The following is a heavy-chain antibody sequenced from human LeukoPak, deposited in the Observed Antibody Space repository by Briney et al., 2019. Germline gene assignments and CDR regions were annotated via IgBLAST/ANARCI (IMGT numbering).Heavy chain of an antibody. CDR1: GYTFSGYY. V-gene: IGHV1-2*02. D-gene: IGHD1-26*01. CDR3: ARDDGGPQIRGWELPSYSYAMDV. J-gene: IGHJ6*02. Sequence: HRASVKVSCKASGYTFSGYYMNWVRQAPGQGLEWLGWTNPNSGDTNYAQKFYGRVSMTRDTSISTAYMELSRLRSDDTAVYYCARDDGGPQIRGWELPSYSYAMDVWGQGTTVTVSS. CDR2: TNPNSGDT.